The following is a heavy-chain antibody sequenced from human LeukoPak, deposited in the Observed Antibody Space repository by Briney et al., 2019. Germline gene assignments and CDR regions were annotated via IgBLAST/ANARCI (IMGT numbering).Heavy chain of an antibody. J-gene: IGHJ6*02. V-gene: IGHV1-2*04. CDR3: ARDSVPVVGATKEDYYYGMDV. CDR2: INPNSGGT. CDR1: GYTFTGYY. D-gene: IGHD1-26*01. Sequence: GASVKVSCKASGYTFTGYYMHWVRQAPGQGLEWMGWINPNSGGTNYAQKFQGWVTMTRDTSISTAYMELSRLRSDDTAVYYCARDSVPVVGATKEDYYYGMDVWGQGTTVTVSS.